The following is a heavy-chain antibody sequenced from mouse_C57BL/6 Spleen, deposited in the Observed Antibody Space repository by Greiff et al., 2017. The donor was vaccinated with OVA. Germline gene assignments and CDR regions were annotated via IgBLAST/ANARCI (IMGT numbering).Heavy chain of an antibody. D-gene: IGHD2-4*01. CDR2: IDPETGGT. J-gene: IGHJ2*01. CDR3: TRGGLRPLDY. V-gene: IGHV1-15*01. CDR1: GYTFTDYE. Sequence: VKLMESGAELVRPGASVTLSCKASGYTFTDYEMHWVKQTPVHGLEWIGAIDPETGGTAYNQKFKGKAILTADKSSSTAYMELRSLTSEDSAVYYCTRGGLRPLDYWGQGTTLTVSS.